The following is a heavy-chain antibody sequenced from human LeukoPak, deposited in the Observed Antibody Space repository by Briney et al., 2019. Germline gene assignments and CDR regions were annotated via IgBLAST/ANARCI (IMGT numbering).Heavy chain of an antibody. J-gene: IGHJ6*02. D-gene: IGHD1-14*01. CDR3: ASPSDRVYYYYYGMDV. Sequence: GGSLRLSCAASGFTFSDYYMSWIRQAPGKGLEWVSYISSSGSTIYYADSVKGRSTISRDNAKNSLYLQMNSLRAEDTAVYYCASPSDRVYYYYYGMDVWGQGTTVTVSS. CDR1: GFTFSDYY. CDR2: ISSSGSTI. V-gene: IGHV3-11*01.